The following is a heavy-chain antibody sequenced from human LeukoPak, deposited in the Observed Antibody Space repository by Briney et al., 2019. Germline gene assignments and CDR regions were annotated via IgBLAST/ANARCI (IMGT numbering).Heavy chain of an antibody. CDR1: GFTFNSH. D-gene: IGHD4-17*01. V-gene: IGHV3-30*04. Sequence: GGSLRLSCADSGFTFNSHMHWVRQAPGEGLEWVAAISYDGSNKKYGVSVKGRFTISSDNSKNTLYLQMNSLRPEDTAVYYCARQSSVTRSGLDSWGQGTLVTVSS. CDR3: ARQSSVTRSGLDS. CDR2: ISYDGSNK. J-gene: IGHJ4*02.